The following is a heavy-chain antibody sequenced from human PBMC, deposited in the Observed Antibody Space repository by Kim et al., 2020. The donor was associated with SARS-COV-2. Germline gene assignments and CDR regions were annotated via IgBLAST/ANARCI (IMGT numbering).Heavy chain of an antibody. V-gene: IGHV1-18*01. J-gene: IGHJ6*02. CDR2: T. CDR3: ARDKVRYGMDV. Sequence: TTDAQKLQGRVTRTTDTSTSKAYMELRSLRSDDTAVYYCARDKVRYGMDVWGQGTTVTVSS.